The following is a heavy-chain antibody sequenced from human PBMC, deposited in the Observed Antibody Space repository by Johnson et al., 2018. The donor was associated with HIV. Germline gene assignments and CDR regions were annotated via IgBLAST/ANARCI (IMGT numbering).Heavy chain of an antibody. CDR3: ARGRSSSSTAAFDI. CDR2: ISYDGSNK. D-gene: IGHD6-6*01. Sequence: VQLVESGGGVVQPGRSLRLSCAASGFTFSSYAMHWVRQATGKGLEWVAVISYDGSNKYFADSVKGRFTISRDNSKNTLYLQMKSLRGEDTAVYSCARGRSSSSTAAFDIWGQGTMVTVSS. V-gene: IGHV3-30*04. J-gene: IGHJ3*02. CDR1: GFTFSSYA.